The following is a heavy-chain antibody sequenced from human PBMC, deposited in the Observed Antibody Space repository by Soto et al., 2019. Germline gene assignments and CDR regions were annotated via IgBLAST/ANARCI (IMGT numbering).Heavy chain of an antibody. D-gene: IGHD5-12*01. CDR1: GFTFSSYA. CDR2: ISYDGSNK. J-gene: IGHJ4*02. Sequence: GGSLRLSCAASGFTFSSYAMHWVRQAPGKGLEWVAVISYDGSNKYYADSVKGRFTISRDHATSSLYLQMNSLRADDTAVYYCARGGRAGGYDSVYFDSWAQGTLVTVSS. V-gene: IGHV3-30-3*01. CDR3: ARGGRAGGYDSVYFDS.